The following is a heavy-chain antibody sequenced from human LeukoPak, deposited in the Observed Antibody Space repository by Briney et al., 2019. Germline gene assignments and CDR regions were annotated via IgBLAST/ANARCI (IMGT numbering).Heavy chain of an antibody. CDR2: ISSSGTTV. J-gene: IGHJ4*02. CDR1: GFTFSSYS. D-gene: IGHD3-10*01. CDR3: ARDGDAGTYGDY. Sequence: GGSLRLSCAASGFTFSSYSLNWVRQAPGKGLEWVSYISSSGTTVYYADSVKGRFTISRDNAKNSLYLQMNSLRAEDMAVYYCARDGDAGTYGDYWGQGTLVTVSS. V-gene: IGHV3-48*01.